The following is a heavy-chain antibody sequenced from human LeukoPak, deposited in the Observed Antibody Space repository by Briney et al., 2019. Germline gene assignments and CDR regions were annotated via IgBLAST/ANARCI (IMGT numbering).Heavy chain of an antibody. Sequence: PGGSLRLSCAASGFTFSSYAMSWVRQAPGKGLEWVSAISGSGGSTYYADSVKGRFTISRDNSKNTLYLQMNSLRAEDTAVYYCAKESRFVVVTASNWFDPWGQGTLVTVSS. CDR1: GFTFSSYA. D-gene: IGHD2-21*02. J-gene: IGHJ5*02. CDR3: AKESRFVVVTASNWFDP. V-gene: IGHV3-23*01. CDR2: ISGSGGST.